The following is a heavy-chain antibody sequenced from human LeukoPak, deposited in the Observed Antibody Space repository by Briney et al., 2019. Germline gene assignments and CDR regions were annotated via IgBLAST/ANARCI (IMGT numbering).Heavy chain of an antibody. J-gene: IGHJ4*02. D-gene: IGHD6-13*01. CDR1: GFTFSSYE. V-gene: IGHV3-48*03. CDR3: ARSTGIAAPFDY. CDR2: ISSSGSTI. Sequence: GGSLRLSCAASGFTFSSYEMNWVRQAPGKGLEWVSYISSSGSTIYYADSVKGRFTISRDNAKNSLYLQMNSLRAEDTAVYYCARSTGIAAPFDYWGQGTLVTVSS.